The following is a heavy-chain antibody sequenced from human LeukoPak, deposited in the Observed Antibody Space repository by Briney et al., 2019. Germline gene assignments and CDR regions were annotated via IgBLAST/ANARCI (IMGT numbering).Heavy chain of an antibody. Sequence: SETLSLTCTVSGGSISSYYWSWIRQPPGKGLEWNGYIYYSGSTNYNPSLKSRVTISVDTSKNQFLLKLSSVTAADTAVYYCARERYSSGMDVWGKGTTVTVSS. D-gene: IGHD6-19*01. CDR1: GGSISSYY. J-gene: IGHJ6*03. V-gene: IGHV4-59*01. CDR3: ARERYSSGMDV. CDR2: IYYSGST.